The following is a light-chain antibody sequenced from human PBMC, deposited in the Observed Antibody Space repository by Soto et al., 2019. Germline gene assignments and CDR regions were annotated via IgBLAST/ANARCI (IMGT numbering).Light chain of an antibody. CDR1: QSVTSRY. Sequence: EIALTQSPDTLSLSPGESTTLSCRASQSVTSRYLAWYQQKPGQAPRLLIYAASSRATGIPDRFSGGGSGTDFTLIISRLEPEDFAGYYWHQYAHAPQTFGQGTKVEIK. J-gene: IGKJ1*01. CDR3: HQYAHAPQT. CDR2: AAS. V-gene: IGKV3-20*01.